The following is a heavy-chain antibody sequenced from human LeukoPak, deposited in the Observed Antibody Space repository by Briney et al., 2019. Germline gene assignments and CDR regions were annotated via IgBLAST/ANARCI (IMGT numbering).Heavy chain of an antibody. CDR2: IYPRDSDT. CDR1: GYSFTSYW. J-gene: IGHJ5*02. Sequence: GESLKISCKGSGYSFTSYWIGWVRQMPGKGLEWMGIIYPRDSDTRYSPSFQGQVTISADKSISTAYLQWSSLKASDTAMYYCARGDLFLWFGEKKVWFDPWGQGTQVTVSS. D-gene: IGHD3-10*01. V-gene: IGHV5-51*01. CDR3: ARGDLFLWFGEKKVWFDP.